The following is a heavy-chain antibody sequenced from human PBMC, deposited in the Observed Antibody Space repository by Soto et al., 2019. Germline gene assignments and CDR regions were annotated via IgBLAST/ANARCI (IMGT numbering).Heavy chain of an antibody. V-gene: IGHV4-38-2*01. J-gene: IGHJ4*02. D-gene: IGHD3-3*02. CDR2: VHHDGNA. Sequence: PSETLSLTCVVSGFAVRSAYFWGRIRQPPRKVLEGIGSVHHDGNAYYPPSVLGRVTISVVQANNQVSLMLRSVTAADTAIYYCGSIVEGTIVDSWGRPPLDIVSS. CDR1: GFAVRSAYF. CDR3: GSIVEGTIVDS.